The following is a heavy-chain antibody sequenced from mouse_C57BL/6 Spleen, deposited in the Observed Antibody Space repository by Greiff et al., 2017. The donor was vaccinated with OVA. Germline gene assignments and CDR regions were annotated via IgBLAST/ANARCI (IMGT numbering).Heavy chain of an antibody. D-gene: IGHD1-1*01. V-gene: IGHV1-78*01. CDR2: IYPRDGST. Sequence: QVQLKESDAELVKPGASVKISCKVSGYTFTDHTIHWMKQRPEQGLEWIGYIYPRDGSTKYNEKFKGKATLTADKSSSTAYMQLNSLTSEDSAVYFCAREEYYYGSSYEYAMDYWGQGTSVTVSS. CDR3: AREEYYYGSSYEYAMDY. J-gene: IGHJ4*01. CDR1: GYTFTDHT.